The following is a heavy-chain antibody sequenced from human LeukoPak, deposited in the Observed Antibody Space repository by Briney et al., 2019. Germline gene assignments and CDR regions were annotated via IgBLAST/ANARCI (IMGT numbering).Heavy chain of an antibody. CDR3: ARDRVAGTVRAFDI. Sequence: SETLSLTCTVSGGSISSGGYYWSWIRQHPGKGLEWIGYIYYSGSTYYNPSLKSRVTISVDMSKNQFSLKLSSVTAADTAVYYCARDRVAGTVRAFDIWGQGTMVTVSS. V-gene: IGHV4-31*03. D-gene: IGHD6-19*01. J-gene: IGHJ3*02. CDR2: IYYSGST. CDR1: GGSISSGGYY.